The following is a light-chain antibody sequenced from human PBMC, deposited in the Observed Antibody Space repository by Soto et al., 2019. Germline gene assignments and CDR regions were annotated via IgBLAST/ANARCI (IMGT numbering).Light chain of an antibody. CDR1: SSTVGGFNV. CDR3: SSYTTSSTRV. J-gene: IGLJ1*01. Sequence: QSALTQPASVSGSPGQSITISCTGTSSTVGGFNVVSWYQQHPGKAPKVIIYEVSNRPSGVSNRFSGSKSGNTASLTISGLQAEDEADYYCSSYTTSSTRVFGTGTKLTVL. V-gene: IGLV2-14*01. CDR2: EVS.